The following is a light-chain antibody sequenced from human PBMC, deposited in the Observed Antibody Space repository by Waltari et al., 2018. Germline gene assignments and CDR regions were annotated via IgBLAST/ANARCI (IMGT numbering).Light chain of an antibody. Sequence: QSALTQPASVSGSPGQSISISCTGTSSDVGHDNYVSWYQQHPGQAPKLMIYDVTKRPSGVSNRFSGSKSGNTASLTISGLQAEDEADYYCISYTTRRLWVFGGGTQLTVL. J-gene: IGLJ3*02. CDR1: SSDVGHDNY. CDR3: ISYTTRRLWV. CDR2: DVT. V-gene: IGLV2-14*03.